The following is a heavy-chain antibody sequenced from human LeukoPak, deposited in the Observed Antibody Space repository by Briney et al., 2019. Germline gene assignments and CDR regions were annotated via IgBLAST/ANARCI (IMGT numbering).Heavy chain of an antibody. D-gene: IGHD6-6*01. CDR1: GFTFSSYA. V-gene: IGHV3-30-3*01. Sequence: GGSLRLSCAASGFTFSSYAMHWVRQAPGKGLEWVAVISYDGSNKYYADSVKGRFTIPRDNSKNTLYLQMNSLRAEDTAVYYCARPPWYSSSFPLGYWGQGTLVTVSS. CDR2: ISYDGSNK. J-gene: IGHJ4*02. CDR3: ARPPWYSSSFPLGY.